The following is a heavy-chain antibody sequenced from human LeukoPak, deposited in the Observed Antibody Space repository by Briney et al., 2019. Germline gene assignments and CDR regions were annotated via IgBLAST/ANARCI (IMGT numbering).Heavy chain of an antibody. J-gene: IGHJ4*02. D-gene: IGHD4-17*01. V-gene: IGHV3-64*01. CDR1: GFTFSNYA. CDR2: ISSNGGST. CDR3: ARGSWTTVTTPLDY. Sequence: GGSLRLSCAASGFTFSNYAMHWVRQAPGKGLEYVSAISSNGGSTYYANSVKGRFTISRDNSKNTLYLHMGSLRAEDMAVYYCARGSWTTVTTPLDYWGQGTLVTVSS.